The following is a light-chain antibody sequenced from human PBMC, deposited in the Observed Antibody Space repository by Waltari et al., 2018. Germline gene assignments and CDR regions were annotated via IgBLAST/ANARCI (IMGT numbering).Light chain of an antibody. Sequence: QSALTQPASVSGSPGQSITISCTGTSSDVGSYNLVSWYQQHPGKAPKLMIYEGSKWPSGVSKRFSGSKSGNTASLTISGLQAEDEADYYCCSYAGSSTSVFGGGTKLTVL. CDR2: EGS. J-gene: IGLJ3*02. V-gene: IGLV2-23*01. CDR1: SSDVGSYNL. CDR3: CSYAGSSTSV.